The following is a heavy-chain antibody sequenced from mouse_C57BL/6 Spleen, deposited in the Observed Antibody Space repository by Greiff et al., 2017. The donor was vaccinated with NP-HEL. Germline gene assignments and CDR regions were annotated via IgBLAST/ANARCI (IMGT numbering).Heavy chain of an antibody. CDR3: ARNPMVTAYYAMDY. D-gene: IGHD2-2*01. CDR1: GYTFTDYY. J-gene: IGHJ4*01. Sequence: VQLQQSGPELVKPGASVKISCKASGYTFTDYYINWVKQRPGQGLEWIWWVFPGSGSTYYNEKFKGKATLTVDKSSSTAYMLLSSLTSEDSAVYFCARNPMVTAYYAMDYWGQGTSVTVSS. CDR2: VFPGSGST. V-gene: IGHV1-75*01.